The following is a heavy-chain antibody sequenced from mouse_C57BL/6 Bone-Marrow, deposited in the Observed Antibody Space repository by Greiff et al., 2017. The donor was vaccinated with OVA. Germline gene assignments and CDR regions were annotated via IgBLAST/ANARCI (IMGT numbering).Heavy chain of an antibody. V-gene: IGHV14-4*01. J-gene: IGHJ2*01. CDR2: IDPENGDT. Sequence: VQLQQSGAELVRPGASVKLSCTASGFNIKDDYMHWVKQRPDQGLEWIGWIDPENGDTEYASKFQGKATITADTSSNTAYLQLSSLTSEDTAVYYCTTGYFDYWGQGTTLTVSS. CDR1: GFNIKDDY. CDR3: TTGYFDY.